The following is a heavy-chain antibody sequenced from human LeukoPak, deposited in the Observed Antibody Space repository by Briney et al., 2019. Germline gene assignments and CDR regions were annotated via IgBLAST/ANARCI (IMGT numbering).Heavy chain of an antibody. CDR2: INHSGST. J-gene: IGHJ5*02. D-gene: IGHD1-26*01. CDR1: GYSINSGDY. CDR3: ARSYRGGYSP. V-gene: IGHV4-38-2*02. Sequence: PSETLSLTCSVSGYSINSGDYWGWIRQSPGKGLEWIGSINHSGSTYHNPSLRRRVTISVDTSKNQFSLKVTSVTAADTAVYYCARSYRGGYSPWGQGALVTVSS.